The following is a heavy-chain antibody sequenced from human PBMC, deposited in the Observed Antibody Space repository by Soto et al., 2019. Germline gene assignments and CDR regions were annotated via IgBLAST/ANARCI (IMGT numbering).Heavy chain of an antibody. Sequence: QVQLQQWGAGLLKPSETLSLTCAVYGGSFSGYYWSWIRQPPGKGLEWIGEINHSGSTNYNPSLKSRVTISVDTSKNQFSLKLSSVTAADTAVYYCARGETTTSDILTGYHGGGWFDPWGQGTLVTVSS. V-gene: IGHV4-34*01. J-gene: IGHJ5*02. CDR2: INHSGST. D-gene: IGHD3-9*01. CDR1: GGSFSGYY. CDR3: ARGETTTSDILTGYHGGGWFDP.